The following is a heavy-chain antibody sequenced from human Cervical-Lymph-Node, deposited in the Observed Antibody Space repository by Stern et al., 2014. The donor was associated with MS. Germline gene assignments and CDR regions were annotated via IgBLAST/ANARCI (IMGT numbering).Heavy chain of an antibody. V-gene: IGHV4-31*03. Sequence: QVQLQESGPGLVKPSQTLSLTCTVSGDSITSGGHYWSWIRQHPGKGLEWIGYIYNSGATFYNPSLQGRVNISLDTSKNQFSLQLSSVPAADTAIYYCASRWSGTYYGQNWFDPWGQGILVPVST. CDR2: IYNSGAT. D-gene: IGHD1-26*01. J-gene: IGHJ5*02. CDR1: GDSITSGGHY. CDR3: ASRWSGTYYGQNWFDP.